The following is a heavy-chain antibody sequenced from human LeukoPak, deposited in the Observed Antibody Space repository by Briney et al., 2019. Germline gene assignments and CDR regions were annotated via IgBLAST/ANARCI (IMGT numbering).Heavy chain of an antibody. CDR2: IYYSGST. CDR3: ARDRGYDFWSGYYMGYYYYYGMDV. J-gene: IGHJ6*02. CDR1: GGSISSYY. Sequence: SETLSLTCTVSGGSISSYYWSWIRQPPGKGLEWIGYIYYSGSTNYNSSLKSRVTISVDTSKNQFSLKLSSVTAADTAVYYCARDRGYDFWSGYYMGYYYYYGMDVWGQGTTVTVSS. D-gene: IGHD3-3*01. V-gene: IGHV4-59*01.